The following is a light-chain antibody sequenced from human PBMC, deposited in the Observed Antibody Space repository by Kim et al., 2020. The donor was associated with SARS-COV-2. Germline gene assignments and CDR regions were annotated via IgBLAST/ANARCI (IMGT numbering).Light chain of an antibody. CDR2: RNN. CDR1: SSNIGSNY. V-gene: IGLV1-47*01. J-gene: IGLJ2*01. Sequence: ELTQPPSASGTPGQRVTISCSGSSSNIGSNYVYWYQQLPGTAPKLLIYRNNQRPSGVPDRFSGSKSGTSASLAISGLRSEDEADYYCAAWDDSLSGMVFGGGTQLTVL. CDR3: AAWDDSLSGMV.